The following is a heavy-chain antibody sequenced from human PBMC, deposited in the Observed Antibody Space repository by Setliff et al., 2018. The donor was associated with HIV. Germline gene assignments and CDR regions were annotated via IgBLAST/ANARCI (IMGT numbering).Heavy chain of an antibody. CDR2: IDPSDSYT. CDR3: ARVGPGHRDGKIYDTFDI. J-gene: IGHJ3*02. V-gene: IGHV5-10-1*01. D-gene: IGHD5-12*01. CDR1: GYSFTTYW. Sequence: PGESLKISCMGSGYSFTTYWITWVRQMPGKGLEWMSRIDPSDSYTDYSQSFHGHVTLSVDRSINTAYLQWSSLRASDTAMYYCARVGPGHRDGKIYDTFDIWGQGTLVTVSS.